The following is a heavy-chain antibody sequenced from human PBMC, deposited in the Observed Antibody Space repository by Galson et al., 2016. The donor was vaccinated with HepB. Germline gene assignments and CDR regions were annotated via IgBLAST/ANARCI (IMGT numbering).Heavy chain of an antibody. CDR3: AREVYAGALDH. D-gene: IGHD2-8*01. CDR2: IFYSGTT. V-gene: IGHV4-39*07. Sequence: ETLSLTCSVSGGPIIRTTFYWGWLRQSPGKGLEWIGHIFYSGTTSYNPSLASRVTISVDTSNNEFSLRLSSLTDADTAVYYCAREVYAGALDHWGQGNLVTVSS. J-gene: IGHJ4*02. CDR1: GGPIIRTTFY.